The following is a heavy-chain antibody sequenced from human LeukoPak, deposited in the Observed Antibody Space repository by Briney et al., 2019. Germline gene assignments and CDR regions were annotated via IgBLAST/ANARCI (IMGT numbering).Heavy chain of an antibody. V-gene: IGHV4-31*03. CDR1: GGSIRSGGYC. CDR3: ARAGQQLVHDY. J-gene: IGHJ4*02. CDR2: IYYSGST. D-gene: IGHD6-13*01. Sequence: SQTLSLTCTVSGGSIRSGGYCWSWLRQHPGKGLEGIGYIYYSGSTYYNPSLKSRVTISVDTSKNQFSLKLSSVTAADTAVYYCARAGQQLVHDYWGQGTLVTVSS.